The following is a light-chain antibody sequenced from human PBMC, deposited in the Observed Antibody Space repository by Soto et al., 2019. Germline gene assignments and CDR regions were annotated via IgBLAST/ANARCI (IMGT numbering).Light chain of an antibody. Sequence: DIHLTQSPSFLSASVGNRVTITCRASQGISSYFAWYQQKPGKAPNLLIYAASTLQTGVPSRFSGSGYGTEFNLTISSLQTEDFATYYCKQSKSFPLTFGGGTKVDIK. CDR3: KQSKSFPLT. CDR1: QGISSY. J-gene: IGKJ4*01. CDR2: AAS. V-gene: IGKV1-9*01.